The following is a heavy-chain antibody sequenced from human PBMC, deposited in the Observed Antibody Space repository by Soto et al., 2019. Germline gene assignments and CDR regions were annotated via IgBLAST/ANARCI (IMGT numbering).Heavy chain of an antibody. CDR1: GYTFTSYD. CDR2: MNPNSGNT. J-gene: IGHJ4*02. D-gene: IGHD2-8*01. V-gene: IGHV1-8*01. CDR3: ARGLFRTNGVCYKGWFDY. Sequence: ASVKVSCKASGYTFTSYDINWVRQATGQGLEWMGWMNPNSGNTGYAQKFQGRVTTTRNTSISTAYMELSSLRSEDTAVYYCARGLFRTNGVCYKGWFDYWGQGTLVTVSS.